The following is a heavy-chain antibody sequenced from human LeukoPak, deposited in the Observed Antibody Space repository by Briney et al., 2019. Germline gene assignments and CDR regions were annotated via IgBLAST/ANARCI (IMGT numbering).Heavy chain of an antibody. J-gene: IGHJ4*02. V-gene: IGHV1-18*04. CDR2: TSANNGET. Sequence: ASVMVSCKASGYTFTNYGISWVRQAPGQGIEWMAWTSANNGETRYAQNLQGRVTMTTDTSTSTAYMELRSLRSDDTAVYYCARVPPSAHQLLSSDYWGQGTPVTVSS. CDR3: ARVPPSAHQLLSSDY. D-gene: IGHD2-2*01. CDR1: GYTFTNYG.